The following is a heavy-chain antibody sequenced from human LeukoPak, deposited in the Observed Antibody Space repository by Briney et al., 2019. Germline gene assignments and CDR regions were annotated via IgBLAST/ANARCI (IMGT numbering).Heavy chain of an antibody. D-gene: IGHD6-19*01. CDR1: GYTFTGYY. J-gene: IGHJ3*02. CDR2: INPNSGGT. CDR3: ARGWQWLVDDAFDI. V-gene: IGHV1-2*02. Sequence: GASVKVSCKASGYTFTGYYMHGVRQAPGQGLEWMGWINPNSGGTNYAQKFQGRVTMTRDTSISTAYMELSRLRSDDTAVYYCARGWQWLVDDAFDIWGQGTMVTVSS.